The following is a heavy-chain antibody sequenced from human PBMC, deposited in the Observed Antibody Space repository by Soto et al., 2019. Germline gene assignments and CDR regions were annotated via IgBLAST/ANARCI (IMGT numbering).Heavy chain of an antibody. J-gene: IGHJ4*02. CDR3: ARGPTVTSDF. Sequence: QVQLQESGPGLVEPSQTLSLTCTVSGDSINSDNYYWSWIRQHPGKGLEWIGYIFYSGATSYNPSLKSRVSISVDPSKNQFSLRLSSVTAADTAVYYCARGPTVTSDFWGQGTLVTVSS. CDR2: IFYSGAT. CDR1: GDSINSDNYY. V-gene: IGHV4-31*03. D-gene: IGHD4-17*01.